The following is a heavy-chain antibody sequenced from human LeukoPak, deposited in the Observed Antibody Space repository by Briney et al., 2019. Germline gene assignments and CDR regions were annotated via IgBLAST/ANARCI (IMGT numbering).Heavy chain of an antibody. V-gene: IGHV1-18*04. CDR3: ARAAPRYSSSWTNFDY. D-gene: IGHD6-13*01. Sequence: GASVKVSCKASGYTFTGYYMHWVRQAPGQGLEWMGWISAYNGNTNYAQKLQGRVTMTTDTSTSTAYMELRSLRSDDTAVYYCARAAPRYSSSWTNFDYWGQGTLVTVSS. CDR2: ISAYNGNT. J-gene: IGHJ4*02. CDR1: GYTFTGYY.